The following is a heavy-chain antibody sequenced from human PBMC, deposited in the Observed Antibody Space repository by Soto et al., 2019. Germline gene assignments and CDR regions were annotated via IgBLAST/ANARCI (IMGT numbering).Heavy chain of an antibody. CDR1: GGTLSSYA. CDR3: ARLNTVGYCSGGSCYERIGYYFDY. V-gene: IGHV1-69*13. Sequence: PSVKVSCKASGGTLSSYAISWVRQAPVQGLEWMGGIIPIFGTANYAQKFQGRVTITADESTSTAYMELSSLRSEDTAVYYCARLNTVGYCSGGSCYERIGYYFDYWGQGTLVTVSS. J-gene: IGHJ4*02. D-gene: IGHD2-15*01. CDR2: IIPIFGTA.